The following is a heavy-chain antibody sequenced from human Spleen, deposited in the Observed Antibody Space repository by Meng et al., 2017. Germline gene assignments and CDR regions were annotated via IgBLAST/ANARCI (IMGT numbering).Heavy chain of an antibody. CDR3: ARGRGNYPYWYFDL. J-gene: IGHJ2*01. CDR2: INWNGGST. Sequence: GESLKISCAASGFTFDDYGMSWVRQAPGKGLEWVSGINWNGGSTGYADSVKGRFTISRDNAKKSLYLQMNNLRAEDTALYYCARGRGNYPYWYFDLWGRGTLVTVSS. V-gene: IGHV3-20*04. D-gene: IGHD5-24*01. CDR1: GFTFDDYG.